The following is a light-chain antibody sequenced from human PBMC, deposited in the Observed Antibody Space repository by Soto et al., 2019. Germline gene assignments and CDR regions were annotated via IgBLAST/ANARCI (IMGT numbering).Light chain of an antibody. CDR1: QSVSSN. J-gene: IGKJ5*01. Sequence: EILMTQSPVTLSVSPGERATLSCKASQSVSSNLAWYQQKPGQAPSLLIYGAFTRATGIPARFSGTGSGTEFTLTISSLEPEDFAVYYCQQRRSWPPTITFGQGTRLEIK. V-gene: IGKV3-15*01. CDR3: QQRRSWPPTIT. CDR2: GAF.